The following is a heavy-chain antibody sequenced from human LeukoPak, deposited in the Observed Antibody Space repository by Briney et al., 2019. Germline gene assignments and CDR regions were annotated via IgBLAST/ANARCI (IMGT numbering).Heavy chain of an antibody. CDR1: GFTFSSYA. D-gene: IGHD3-3*01. Sequence: AGRSLRLSCAASGFTFSSYAMSWVRQAPGKGLEWVSAISVSGGSTYYADSVKGRFTISRDNSKNTLYLQMNSLRAEDTAVYYCAKDVIFGVVGPDYWGQGTLVTVSS. J-gene: IGHJ4*02. CDR3: AKDVIFGVVGPDY. CDR2: ISVSGGST. V-gene: IGHV3-23*01.